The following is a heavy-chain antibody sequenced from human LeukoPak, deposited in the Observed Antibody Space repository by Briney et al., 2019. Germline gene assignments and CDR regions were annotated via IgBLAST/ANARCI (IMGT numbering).Heavy chain of an antibody. CDR2: ISGSGGST. CDR3: AKDQEWELTHYFDY. V-gene: IGHV3-23*01. D-gene: IGHD1-26*01. Sequence: PGGSLRLSCAASGFTFSSYGMSWVRQAPGKGLEWVSAISGSGGSTYYADSVKGRFTISRDNSRNTLYLQMNSLRAEDTALYYCAKDQEWELTHYFDYWGQGTLVTVSS. J-gene: IGHJ4*02. CDR1: GFTFSSYG.